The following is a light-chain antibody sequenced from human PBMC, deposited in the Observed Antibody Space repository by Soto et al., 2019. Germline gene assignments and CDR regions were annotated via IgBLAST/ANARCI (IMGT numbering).Light chain of an antibody. J-gene: IGKJ4*01. V-gene: IGKV1-9*01. CDR2: AAS. Sequence: DIQLTQYPSLLSASVGDRFTITCRASQAISTYLAWYQQTSGKAPKLLISAASTLQRGVTSRFRGSGSGTQFTLTISSLQPEDFATYYCQQLNAYPLTVGGGTKVEIK. CDR3: QQLNAYPLT. CDR1: QAISTY.